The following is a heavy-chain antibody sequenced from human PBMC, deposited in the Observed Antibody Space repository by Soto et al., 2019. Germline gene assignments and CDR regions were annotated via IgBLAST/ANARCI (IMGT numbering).Heavy chain of an antibody. CDR3: VRENRYDNSGYYYQGFDY. CDR1: GFTFRNYW. V-gene: IGHV3-74*01. CDR2: INSDGSSS. Sequence: VQMVESGGGLVQPWGSLRLSCAASGFTFRNYWMHCVRQGPGKGLVWVSSINSDGSSSTYADSVKGRFTISRDNSKNSLYLQMNSLRAEDTAVYYCVRENRYDNSGYYYQGFDYWGQGTLVTVSS. D-gene: IGHD3-22*01. J-gene: IGHJ4*02.